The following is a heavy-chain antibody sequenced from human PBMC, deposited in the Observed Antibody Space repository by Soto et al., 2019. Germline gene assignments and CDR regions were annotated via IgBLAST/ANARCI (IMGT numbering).Heavy chain of an antibody. CDR1: GFRFSTYN. J-gene: IGHJ5*01. CDR3: ARDRCYDGTCYSASDS. CDR2: ISTTSFTI. D-gene: IGHD2-15*01. Sequence: PGGSLRLSCAASGFRFSTYNMDWVRQAPGKGPEWIAHISTTSFTIYYADSVKGRFTISRDNDRNSLYLEMNSLRDEDTAVYYCARDRCYDGTCYSASDSWGQGTLVTASS. V-gene: IGHV3-48*02.